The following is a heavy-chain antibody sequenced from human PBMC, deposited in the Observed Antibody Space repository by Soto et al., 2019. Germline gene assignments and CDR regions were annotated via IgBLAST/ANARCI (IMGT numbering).Heavy chain of an antibody. CDR2: ISGSGGST. Sequence: PGGSLRLSCAASGFTFSSYAMSWVRQAPGKGLEWVSAISGSGGSTYYADSVKGRFTISRDNSKNTLYLQMNSLRAEDTAVYYCAKDLGVVVVAGSDYYYYGMDFWGQGTTVTVSS. CDR3: AKDLGVVVVAGSDYYYYGMDF. CDR1: GFTFSSYA. J-gene: IGHJ6*02. V-gene: IGHV3-23*01. D-gene: IGHD2-15*01.